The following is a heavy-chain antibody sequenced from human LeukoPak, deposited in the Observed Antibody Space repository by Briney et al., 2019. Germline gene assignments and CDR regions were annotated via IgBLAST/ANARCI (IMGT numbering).Heavy chain of an antibody. Sequence: GGSLRLSCAASGFTFSSYAISWVRQAPGQGLEWMGGIIPIFGTANYAQKFQGRVTITTDESTSTAYMELSSLRSEDTAVYYCARDEGNDDAFDIWGQGTMVTVSS. CDR1: GFTFSSYA. CDR3: ARDEGNDDAFDI. V-gene: IGHV1-69*05. D-gene: IGHD1-1*01. CDR2: IIPIFGTA. J-gene: IGHJ3*02.